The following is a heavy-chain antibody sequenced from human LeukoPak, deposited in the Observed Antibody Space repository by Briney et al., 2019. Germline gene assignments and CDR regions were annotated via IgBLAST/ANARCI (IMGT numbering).Heavy chain of an antibody. V-gene: IGHV1-2*02. CDR3: AKITEGNNWFDP. CDR1: GYTFTGYY. Sequence: ASVKVSCKASGYTFTGYYMHWVRQAPGQGLEWMGWINPNSGGTNYAQKFQGRVTMTRDTSISTAYMELSRLRSDDTAVYYCAKITEGNNWFDPWGQGTLVTVSS. CDR2: INPNSGGT. J-gene: IGHJ5*02. D-gene: IGHD1-14*01.